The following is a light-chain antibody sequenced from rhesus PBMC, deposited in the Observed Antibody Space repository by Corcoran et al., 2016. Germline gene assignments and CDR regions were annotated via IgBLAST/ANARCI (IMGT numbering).Light chain of an antibody. J-gene: IGKJ1*01. CDR1: ESVGSY. CDR3: QQYNDLHPT. Sequence: EIVMTQSPATLSLSPGETATLSCRASESVGSYLAWFQQKPGQAPNLLVHSAYFRAPGIPDRCSGSGSRTEFNLTISSLEPEDVGVYHCQQYNDLHPTFGQGTKVEIK. V-gene: IGKV3-40*03. CDR2: SAY.